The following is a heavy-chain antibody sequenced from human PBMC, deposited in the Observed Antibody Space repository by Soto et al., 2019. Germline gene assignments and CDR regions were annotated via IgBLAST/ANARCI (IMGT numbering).Heavy chain of an antibody. Sequence: PSETLSLTCGVSGGTVASSHWWSWVREAAGGVLEWIGNVYHTGDTNFNPSLQSRVTISVDKSNNQFSLRLNSLTAADTAVYFCAREIVTAGGNNYFDPWGPGTLVTVSS. CDR2: VYHTGDT. V-gene: IGHV4-4*02. CDR1: GGTVASSHW. D-gene: IGHD2-21*02. J-gene: IGHJ5*02. CDR3: AREIVTAGGNNYFDP.